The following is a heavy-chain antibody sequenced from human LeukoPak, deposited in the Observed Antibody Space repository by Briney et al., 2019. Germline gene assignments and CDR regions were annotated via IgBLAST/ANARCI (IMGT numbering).Heavy chain of an antibody. D-gene: IGHD2-2*01. Sequence: SGPTLVKPTQTLTLTCTFSGFSLTTSGVGVGWIRQPPGKALEWLALIFWDDDKRYSPSLKSRLTITRDTSKNQVVLTMTNMDPVDTATYYCAHLGHQRWKYYFDYWGQGTLVTVSS. J-gene: IGHJ4*02. CDR3: AHLGHQRWKYYFDY. CDR2: IFWDDDK. V-gene: IGHV2-5*02. CDR1: GFSLTTSGVG.